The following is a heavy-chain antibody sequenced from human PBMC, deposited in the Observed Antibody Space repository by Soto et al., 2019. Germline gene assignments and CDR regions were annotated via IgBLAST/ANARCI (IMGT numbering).Heavy chain of an antibody. CDR3: ARRTVATYHYFDY. D-gene: IGHD4-17*01. Sequence: GGSLRLSCVASGFTFSTYDMNWVRQAPGKGLEWVSSINRASIYIYYADSVRGRFTISRDNAKNSLYLQMDSLRVEDTAVYYCARRTVATYHYFDYWGQGTLVTVSS. J-gene: IGHJ4*02. CDR2: INRASIYI. V-gene: IGHV3-21*01. CDR1: GFTFSTYD.